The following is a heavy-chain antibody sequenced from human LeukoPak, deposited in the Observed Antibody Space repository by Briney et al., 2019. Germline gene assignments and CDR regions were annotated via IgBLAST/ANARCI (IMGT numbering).Heavy chain of an antibody. D-gene: IGHD5-12*01. V-gene: IGHV3-23*01. J-gene: IGHJ6*02. CDR2: ISGSGVNT. CDR3: AKGANSGYEPYYYYGSDV. Sequence: GGSLRLSCEASGFTFSSYAMSWVRQAPGKGLEWVSAISGSGVNTYYADSVKGRFTISRDNSKNTMYLQMDSLRAVDAAVYYCAKGANSGYEPYYYYGSDVWGQGTTVTVSS. CDR1: GFTFSSYA.